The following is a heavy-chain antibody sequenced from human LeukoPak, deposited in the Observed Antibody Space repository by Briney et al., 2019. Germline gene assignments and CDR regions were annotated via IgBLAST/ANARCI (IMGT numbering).Heavy chain of an antibody. D-gene: IGHD3-10*01. CDR1: GGSISSGDYY. Sequence: SETLSLTCTVSGGSISSGDYYWSWIRQPPGKGLEWIGYIYYSGSTYYNPSLKSRVTISVDTSKNQFSLELSSVTAADTAVYYCASLRGPNGMDVWGQGTTVTVSS. J-gene: IGHJ6*02. CDR2: IYYSGST. V-gene: IGHV4-30-4*01. CDR3: ASLRGPNGMDV.